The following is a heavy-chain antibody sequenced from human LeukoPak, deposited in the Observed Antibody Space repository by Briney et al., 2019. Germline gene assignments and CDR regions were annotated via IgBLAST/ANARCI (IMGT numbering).Heavy chain of an antibody. V-gene: IGHV3-74*01. J-gene: IGHJ4*02. D-gene: IGHD2-2*01. CDR3: ARAGWYCSSTSCSYFDY. CDR1: GFTFSSYW. CDR2: INSDGSST. Sequence: GGSLRLSCAASGFTFSSYWMHWVRQAPGNGLVWVSRINSDGSSTSYADSVKGRFTISRDNAKNTLYLQMNSLRAEDTAVYYCARAGWYCSSTSCSYFDYWGQGTLVTVSS.